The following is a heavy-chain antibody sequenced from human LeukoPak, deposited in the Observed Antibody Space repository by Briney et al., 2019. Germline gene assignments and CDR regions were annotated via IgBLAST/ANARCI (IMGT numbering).Heavy chain of an antibody. CDR1: GYSFTNYW. Sequence: KPGESLKISCKGSGYSFTNYWIGWVRHMPGKGLEWRGIFFPGVSYTIYSQSFQRQVTISADKSISTAYLQWSSLKASDTAMYYCARQLEAGFDSWGQGTLVTVSS. V-gene: IGHV5-51*01. CDR3: ARQLEAGFDS. CDR2: FFPGVSYT. D-gene: IGHD2-15*01. J-gene: IGHJ4*02.